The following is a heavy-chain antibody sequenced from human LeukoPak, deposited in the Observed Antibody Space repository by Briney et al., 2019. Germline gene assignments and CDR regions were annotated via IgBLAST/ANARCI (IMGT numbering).Heavy chain of an antibody. CDR3: AKDRHPARTDGYYFDY. V-gene: IGHV3-30*18. CDR1: AFTFRTYG. D-gene: IGHD1-14*01. Sequence: QPGVSLRLYCAASAFTFRTYGMHWVRQAPGKGLDWMAVISYDATNKNYADSVKGRFTISRDNSKNTLYLQMNSLRAEDTAVYYCAKDRHPARTDGYYFDYWVQGTLVTVSS. CDR2: ISYDATNK. J-gene: IGHJ4*02.